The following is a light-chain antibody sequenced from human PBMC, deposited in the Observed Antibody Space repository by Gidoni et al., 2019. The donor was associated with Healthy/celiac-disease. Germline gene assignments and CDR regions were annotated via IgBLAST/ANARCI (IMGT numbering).Light chain of an antibody. CDR3: AAWDDSLNGPV. CDR1: SSNIGSNT. V-gene: IGLV1-44*01. Sequence: QSVRTQPPSASGTPGQRVTISCSGSSSNIGSNTVHWYQQLPGTAPKLLIYSNNQRPSEVPDRFSGSKSGTSASLAISGLQSEDEADYYCAAWDDSLNGPVFGGGTKLTVL. CDR2: SNN. J-gene: IGLJ2*01.